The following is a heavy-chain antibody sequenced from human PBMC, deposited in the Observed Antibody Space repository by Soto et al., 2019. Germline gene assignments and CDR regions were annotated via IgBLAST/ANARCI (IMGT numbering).Heavy chain of an antibody. D-gene: IGHD1-1*01. Sequence: QVQLVQSGAEVKKPGASVKVSCKASGYSFTSYAMHWVRQAPGQRLEWMGWINAGNGNTKYSQKFQGRITITRDTPASTAYMYLCTLRCEDTAVYYCPRFGVFSNWADWGQGPLPTVSS. J-gene: IGHJ4*02. CDR1: GYSFTSYA. CDR3: PRFGVFSNWAD. CDR2: INAGNGNT. V-gene: IGHV1-3*01.